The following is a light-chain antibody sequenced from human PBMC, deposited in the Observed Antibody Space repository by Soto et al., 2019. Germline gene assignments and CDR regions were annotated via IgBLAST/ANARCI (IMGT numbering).Light chain of an antibody. V-gene: IGKV3-20*01. J-gene: IGKJ5*01. CDR3: QHFRA. CDR2: GAS. CDR1: QSVSSSY. Sequence: TQSPGTLSLSPGERATLSCRASQSVSSSYVAWYQQKRGQAPRLLMYGASSRATGIPDRFSGSGSGTDFTLTISRLEPEDFVLYYCQHFRAFGQGTRLEIK.